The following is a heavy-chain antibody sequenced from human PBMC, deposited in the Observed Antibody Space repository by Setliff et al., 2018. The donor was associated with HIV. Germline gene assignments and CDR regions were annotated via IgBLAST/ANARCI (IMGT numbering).Heavy chain of an antibody. Sequence: SVKVSCKASGGTFSTHVISWVRQAPGQGLEWIGGIIPMFSTVNYAKKYQGRVTITTDASTTTAYMELTSLRSEDTAVYYCATDDHCSGGSCFLTMDYWGLGTLVTVSS. CDR1: GGTFSTHV. CDR3: ATDDHCSGGSCFLTMDY. D-gene: IGHD2-15*01. CDR2: IIPMFSTV. J-gene: IGHJ4*02. V-gene: IGHV1-69*05.